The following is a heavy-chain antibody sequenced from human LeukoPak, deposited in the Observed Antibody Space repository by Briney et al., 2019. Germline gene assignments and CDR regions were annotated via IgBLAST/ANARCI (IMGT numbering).Heavy chain of an antibody. D-gene: IGHD6-19*01. CDR3: ATISVASGVHY. CDR1: GFTVSSNY. Sequence: PGGSLRLSCAASGFTVSSNYMSRVRQAPGKGLEWVSAISGSGGSTYYADSVKGRFTISRDNSKNTLYLQMNSLRAEDTAVYYCATISVASGVHYWGQGTLVTVSS. J-gene: IGHJ4*02. V-gene: IGHV3-23*01. CDR2: ISGSGGST.